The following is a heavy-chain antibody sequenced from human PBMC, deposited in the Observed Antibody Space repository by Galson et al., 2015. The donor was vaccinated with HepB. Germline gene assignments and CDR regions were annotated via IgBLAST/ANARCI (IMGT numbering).Heavy chain of an antibody. Sequence: SLRLSCAASGFNFSAYSMNWVRQAPGKGLEWVSGISWKTGDTGYADSVKGRFTISRGNAKNSLYLQMNSLRPEDTALYYCVKGEVATPSGLPRDWFDPWGQGTPVTVSS. CDR3: VKGEVATPSGLPRDWFDP. V-gene: IGHV3-9*01. D-gene: IGHD6-6*01. J-gene: IGHJ5*02. CDR1: GFNFSAYS. CDR2: ISWKTGDT.